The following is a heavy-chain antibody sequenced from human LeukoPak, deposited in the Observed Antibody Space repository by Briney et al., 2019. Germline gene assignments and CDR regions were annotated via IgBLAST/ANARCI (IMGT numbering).Heavy chain of an antibody. Sequence: GGSLRLSCAASGFTVSSNYMSWVRQAPGKGLEWVSVIYSGGSTYYADSVKGRFTISRDNSKNTLYLQMNSLRAEDTAVYYCAREGYSYGYYYYYYMDVWGKGTTVTVSS. CDR2: IYSGGST. V-gene: IGHV3-53*01. D-gene: IGHD5-18*01. CDR1: GFTVSSNY. J-gene: IGHJ6*03. CDR3: AREGYSYGYYYYYYMDV.